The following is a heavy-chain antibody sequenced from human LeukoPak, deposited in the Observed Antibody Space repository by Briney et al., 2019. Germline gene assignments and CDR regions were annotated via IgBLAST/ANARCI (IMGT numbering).Heavy chain of an antibody. CDR2: ISASNGNT. V-gene: IGHV1-18*01. CDR1: GYTFSNSG. J-gene: IGHJ3*02. D-gene: IGHD6-13*01. Sequence: ASVKVSCKASGYTFSNSGIVWVRQAPGQGLEWMGWISASNGNTKHAQKFQGRVTMTTDTSISTAYMELSRLRSDDTAVYYCARVESSSWFVADDAFDIWGQGTMVTVSS. CDR3: ARVESSSWFVADDAFDI.